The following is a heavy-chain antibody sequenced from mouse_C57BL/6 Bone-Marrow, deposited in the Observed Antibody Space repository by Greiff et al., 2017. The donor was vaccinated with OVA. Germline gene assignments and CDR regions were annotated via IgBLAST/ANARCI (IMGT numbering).Heavy chain of an antibody. J-gene: IGHJ3*01. V-gene: IGHV1-69*01. CDR2: IDPSDSYT. CDR3: ATQGFAY. Sequence: VQLQQPGAELVMPGASVKLSCKASGYTFTSYWMHWVKQRPGQGLEWIGEIDPSDSYTNYNQKFKGKSTLTVDKSSSTACMQLSSLTSEDSAVYYCATQGFAYWGQGTLVTVSA. CDR1: GYTFTSYW.